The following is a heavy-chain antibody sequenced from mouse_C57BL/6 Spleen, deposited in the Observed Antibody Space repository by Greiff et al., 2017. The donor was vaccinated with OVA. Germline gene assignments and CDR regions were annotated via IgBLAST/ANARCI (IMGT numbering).Heavy chain of an antibody. CDR2: INPRNGGT. Sequence: VQLQQPGPELVKPGASVKLSCKASGYTFTSYWMHWVKPRPGQGLEWIGNINPRNGGTNYNEKFKGKAPLHVDKSSSTAYLQLSSLTSEDSAVYYSARDPYCGSSYDYWGQGTTLTVSS. V-gene: IGHV1-53*01. J-gene: IGHJ2*01. D-gene: IGHD1-1*01. CDR1: GYTFTSYW. CDR3: ARDPYCGSSYDY.